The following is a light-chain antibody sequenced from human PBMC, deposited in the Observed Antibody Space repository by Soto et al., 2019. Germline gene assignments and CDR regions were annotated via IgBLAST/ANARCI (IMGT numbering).Light chain of an antibody. J-gene: IGKJ5*01. V-gene: IGKV3-20*01. CDR3: QQYGISPIT. Sequence: EIVLTQSPGTLSLSPGERATLSCRASQSLGNTYLAWYQQKPGQAPRLLIYGASSRATGIPARFSGSGSGTDFTLTISRLEPEDFAVYYCQQYGISPITFGQGTRLEIK. CDR2: GAS. CDR1: QSLGNTY.